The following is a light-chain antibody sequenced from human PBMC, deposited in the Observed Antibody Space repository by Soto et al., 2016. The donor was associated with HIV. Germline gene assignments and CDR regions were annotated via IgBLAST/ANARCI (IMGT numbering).Light chain of an antibody. CDR1: QGIRNN. J-gene: IGKJ1*01. CDR3: QQYNSYSRWT. V-gene: IGKV1-16*01. Sequence: DIQMTQSPSSLSAYVGNRVTITCRASQGIRNNLAWFQQKPGKAPQSLIFAASSLQSGVPSRFSGSGSGTEFTLTISSLQPDDFATYYCQQYNSYSRWTFGQGPRWKSN. CDR2: AAS.